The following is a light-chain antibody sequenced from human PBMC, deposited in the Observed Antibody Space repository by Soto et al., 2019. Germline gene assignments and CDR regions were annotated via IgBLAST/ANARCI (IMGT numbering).Light chain of an antibody. V-gene: IGKV1-39*01. Sequence: DIQKTQSPSSLSASVGDRVTITCRASQSISTYLNWYQKKLGKAPKLLIYAASSLQSGVPSRFSGSGSGTDFTLTISSLQPEDFAIYYCQQTYTTPEITFGQGTRLGIK. CDR3: QQTYTTPEIT. CDR1: QSISTY. CDR2: AAS. J-gene: IGKJ5*01.